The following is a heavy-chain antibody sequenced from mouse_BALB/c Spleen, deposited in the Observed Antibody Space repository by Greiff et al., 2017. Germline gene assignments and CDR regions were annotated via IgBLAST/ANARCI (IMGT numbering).Heavy chain of an antibody. CDR1: GFTFSDYY. CDR2: ISDGGSYT. Sequence: EVKVEESGGGLVKPGGSLKLSCAASGFTFSDYYMYWVRQTPEKRLEWVATISDGGSYTYYPDSVKGRFTISRDNAKNNLYLQMSSLKSEDTAMYYCARDKYGNSYWYFDVWGAGTTVTVSS. J-gene: IGHJ1*01. CDR3: ARDKYGNSYWYFDV. D-gene: IGHD2-10*02. V-gene: IGHV5-4*02.